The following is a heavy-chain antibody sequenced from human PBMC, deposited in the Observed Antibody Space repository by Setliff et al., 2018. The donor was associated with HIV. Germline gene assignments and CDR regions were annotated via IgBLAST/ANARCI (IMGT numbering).Heavy chain of an antibody. Sequence: GGSLRLSCAASGFTFSSYSMNWVRQAPGKGLEWVSSISSSSSYIYYADSVKGRLTISRDNAKNSLYLQMNSLRAEDTAVYYCARDSAAAAPWGFDYYYYGMDVWGQGTTVAVSS. CDR3: ARDSAAAAPWGFDYYYYGMDV. V-gene: IGHV3-21*01. CDR2: ISSSSSYI. J-gene: IGHJ6*02. CDR1: GFTFSSYS. D-gene: IGHD6-13*01.